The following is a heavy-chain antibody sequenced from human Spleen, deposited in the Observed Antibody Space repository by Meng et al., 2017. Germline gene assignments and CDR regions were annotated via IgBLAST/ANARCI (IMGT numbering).Heavy chain of an antibody. D-gene: IGHD4-17*01. CDR3: ARGTTVTGGVFLNPLGH. J-gene: IGHJ4*02. CDR1: GGSISTSNW. CDR2: IYHSGST. V-gene: IGHV4-4*02. Sequence: QGQLPESGPGLVKPSGNLSLTCAVSGGSISTSNWWSWVRQPPGKGLEWIGEIYHSGSTNYNPSLKSRVTISVDKSKNQFSLKLSSVTAADTAVYYCARGTTVTGGVFLNPLGHWGQGTLVTVSS.